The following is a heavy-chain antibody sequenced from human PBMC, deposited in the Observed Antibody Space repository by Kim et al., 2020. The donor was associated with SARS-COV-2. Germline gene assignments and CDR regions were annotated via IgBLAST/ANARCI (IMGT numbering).Heavy chain of an antibody. CDR3: AVPPYCGGDCSIPAEYFQH. D-gene: IGHD2-21*02. J-gene: IGHJ1*01. CDR1: GGTFSSYA. Sequence: SVKVSCKASGGTFSSYAISWVRQAPGQGLEWMGGIIPIFGTANYAQKFQGRVTITADESTSTAYMELSSLRSEDTAVYYCAVPPYCGGDCSIPAEYFQHWGQGTLVTVSS. V-gene: IGHV1-69*13. CDR2: IIPIFGTA.